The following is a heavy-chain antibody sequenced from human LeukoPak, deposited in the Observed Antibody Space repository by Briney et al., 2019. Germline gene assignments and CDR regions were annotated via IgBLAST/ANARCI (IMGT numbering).Heavy chain of an antibody. J-gene: IGHJ4*02. CDR1: GGSISSYY. D-gene: IGHD6-19*01. Sequence: PSETLSLTCTVSGGSISSYYWSWIRQPTGKGLEWSGYIYYSGSTNYNPSLKSRVTISVDTSKNQFSLKLSSVTAADTAVYYCARGSSGWYFDYWSQGTLVTVSS. V-gene: IGHV4-59*01. CDR2: IYYSGST. CDR3: ARGSSGWYFDY.